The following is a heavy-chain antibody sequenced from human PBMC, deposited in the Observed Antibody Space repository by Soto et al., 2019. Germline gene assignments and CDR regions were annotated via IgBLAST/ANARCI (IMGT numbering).Heavy chain of an antibody. CDR3: ARGLSIAAAGVAFDI. Sequence: SETLSLTCAVYGGSFSGYYWSWIRQPPGKGPEWIGEINHSGSTNYNPSLKSRVTISVDTSKNQFSLKLSSVTAADTAVYYCARGLSIAAAGVAFDIWGQGTMVTFS. D-gene: IGHD6-13*01. CDR2: INHSGST. CDR1: GGSFSGYY. J-gene: IGHJ3*02. V-gene: IGHV4-34*01.